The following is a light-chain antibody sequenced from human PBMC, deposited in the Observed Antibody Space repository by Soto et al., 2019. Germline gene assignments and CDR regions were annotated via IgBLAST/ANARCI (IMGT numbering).Light chain of an antibody. CDR3: AAWYDSLNGVV. J-gene: IGLJ2*01. Sequence: QSVLTQPPSASGTPGQRVTISCSGSSSNIGSNTINWYQQLPGTAPKLLIYSNNQRPSGVPARFSGSKSGTSAALAISGLQSEDEEDYYCAAWYDSLNGVVFGGGTKLTVL. CDR2: SNN. CDR1: SSNIGSNT. V-gene: IGLV1-44*01.